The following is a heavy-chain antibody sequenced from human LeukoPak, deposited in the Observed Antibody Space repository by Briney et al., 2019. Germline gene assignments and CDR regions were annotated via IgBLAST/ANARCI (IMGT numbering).Heavy chain of an antibody. D-gene: IGHD3-3*01. CDR3: ARDLDSITIFGVVMYPYPDGFDY. J-gene: IGHJ4*02. Sequence: GASVKVSCKASGYTFTGYYMHWVRQAPGQGLEWMGWINPNSGGTNYAQKFQGRVTMTRDTSISTAYMELSRLRSDDTAVYYCARDLDSITIFGVVMYPYPDGFDYWGQGTLVTVSS. CDR2: INPNSGGT. CDR1: GYTFTGYY. V-gene: IGHV1-2*02.